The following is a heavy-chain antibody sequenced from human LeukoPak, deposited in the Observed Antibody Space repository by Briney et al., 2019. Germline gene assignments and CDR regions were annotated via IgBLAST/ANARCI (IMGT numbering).Heavy chain of an antibody. CDR2: ISPGGGPT. CDR3: AKDGAWLRFDD. V-gene: IGHV3-23*01. D-gene: IGHD5-12*01. CDR1: GFTFSSSG. J-gene: IGHJ4*02. Sequence: GGSLRLSCAASGFTFSSSGMHWVRQAPGKGLEWVSGISPGGGPTYYADSVKGRFTISRDDSKNTLYLQMNNLRAEDTAVYYCAKDGAWLRFDDWGQGILVTVSS.